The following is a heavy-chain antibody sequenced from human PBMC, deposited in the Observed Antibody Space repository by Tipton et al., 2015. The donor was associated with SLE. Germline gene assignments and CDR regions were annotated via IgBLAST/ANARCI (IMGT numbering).Heavy chain of an antibody. J-gene: IGHJ3*02. CDR1: GFTFSSYG. D-gene: IGHD6-19*01. CDR3: AGGYSSGWYAAFDI. V-gene: IGHV3-30*03. Sequence: SLRLSCAASGFTFSSYGMHWVRQAPGKGLEWVAVISYDGSNKYYADSVKGRFTISRDNSKNTLYLQMNSLRAEDTAVYYCAGGYSSGWYAAFDIWGQGTTVTVSS. CDR2: ISYDGSNK.